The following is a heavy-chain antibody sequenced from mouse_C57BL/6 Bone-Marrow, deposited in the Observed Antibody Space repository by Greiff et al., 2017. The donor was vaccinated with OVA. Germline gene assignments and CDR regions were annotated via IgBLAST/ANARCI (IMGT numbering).Heavy chain of an antibody. J-gene: IGHJ2*01. CDR2: IDPSVSYT. Sequence: QVQLQQPGAELVKPGASVKLSCKASGYTFTSYWMQWVKQRPGQGLGWIGEIDPSVSYTTYNQKFKGKATLTVDTSSSTAYMQLSSLTSEDSAVYYCALSTMVTTGYFDYWGQGTTLTVSS. V-gene: IGHV1-50*01. CDR3: ALSTMVTTGYFDY. D-gene: IGHD2-2*01. CDR1: GYTFTSYW.